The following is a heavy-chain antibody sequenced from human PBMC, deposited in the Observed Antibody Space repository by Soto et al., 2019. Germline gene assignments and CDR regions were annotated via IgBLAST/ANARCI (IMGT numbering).Heavy chain of an antibody. CDR2: LIHLFGTA. J-gene: IGHJ4*02. Sequence: VYLVQSGAEVKKPGSSVKISCKASGGIFSSNTINWVRPAAGQGLEWMGGLIHLFGTANYAEKFQGRVTITADKSTKTEYMELTSLRSEDTAVYYCASKAACGGDCYAFDSWGQGTLVTVSS. V-gene: IGHV1-69*06. CDR3: ASKAACGGDCYAFDS. CDR1: GGIFSSNT. D-gene: IGHD2-21*02.